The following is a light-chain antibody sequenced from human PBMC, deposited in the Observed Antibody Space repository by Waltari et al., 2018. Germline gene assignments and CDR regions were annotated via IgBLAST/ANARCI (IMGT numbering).Light chain of an antibody. Sequence: EIVLTQSPGTLSLSPGARATLSCRASQTVRTTYLAWYQQNPGQAPTLLIYGASSRATGIPDRFSGSGSGTDFSLTISSLEPEDFAVYYCQQYDISPLTFGGGTKVEIK. CDR2: GAS. V-gene: IGKV3-20*01. CDR1: QTVRTTY. CDR3: QQYDISPLT. J-gene: IGKJ4*01.